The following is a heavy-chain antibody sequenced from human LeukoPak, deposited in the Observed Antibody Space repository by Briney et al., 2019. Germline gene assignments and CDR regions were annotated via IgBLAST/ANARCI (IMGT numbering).Heavy chain of an antibody. CDR3: ATAPIPRGEAGEQYKYGMDV. Sequence: SETLSLTCAASVGSISSGNWWSWVRQSPGKGLEWIGEVYHNGTPNYNPSLKSRVTISADTFKNHFSLKLTSVTAADTAVYYCATAPIPRGEAGEQYKYGMDVWGQGTTVIVSS. J-gene: IGHJ6*02. CDR2: VYHNGTP. V-gene: IGHV4-4*02. D-gene: IGHD1-1*01. CDR1: VGSISSGNW.